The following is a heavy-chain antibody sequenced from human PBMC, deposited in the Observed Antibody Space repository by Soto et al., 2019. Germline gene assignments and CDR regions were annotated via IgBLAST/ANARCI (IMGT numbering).Heavy chain of an antibody. CDR3: TREAEGTVVVTARAFDI. CDR1: GFTFSSYA. J-gene: IGHJ3*02. V-gene: IGHV3-23*01. CDR2: ISGSGGST. Sequence: GGSLRLSCAASGFTFSSYAMSWVRQAPGKGLEWVSAISGSGGSTYYADSVKGRFTILRDDSKNSVYLQMNSLKTEDTAVYYCTREAEGTVVVTARAFDIWGQGTMVTVSS. D-gene: IGHD2-21*02.